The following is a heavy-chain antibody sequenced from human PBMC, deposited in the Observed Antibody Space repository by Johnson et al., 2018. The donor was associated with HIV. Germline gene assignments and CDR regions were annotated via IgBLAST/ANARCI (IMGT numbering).Heavy chain of an antibody. D-gene: IGHD6-13*01. J-gene: IGHJ3*02. CDR1: GFTFDDYG. CDR3: SKDRSSWYLETHDAFDI. CDR2: INWNGGST. V-gene: IGHV3-20*04. Sequence: VQLVESGGGVVRPGGSLRLSCAASGFTFDDYGMSWVRQAPGKGLEWVSGINWNGGSTGYADSVKGRFTMSRDNTKNTLYLQMDRLRAEDTAVYYCSKDRSSWYLETHDAFDIWGQGTMVTVSS.